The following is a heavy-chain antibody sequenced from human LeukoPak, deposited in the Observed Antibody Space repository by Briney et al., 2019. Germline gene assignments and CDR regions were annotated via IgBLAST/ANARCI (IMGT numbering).Heavy chain of an antibody. CDR2: ISSSSSYI. CDR1: GFTFSSYS. J-gene: IGHJ4*02. D-gene: IGHD3/OR15-3a*01. V-gene: IGHV3-21*01. Sequence: PGRSLRLSCAASGFTFSSYSVNWVRQAPGKGLEWVSSISSSSSYIYYADSVKGRFTISRDNAKNSLYLQMNSLRAEDTAVYYCARDRARTGANYWGQGTLVTVSS. CDR3: ARDRARTGANY.